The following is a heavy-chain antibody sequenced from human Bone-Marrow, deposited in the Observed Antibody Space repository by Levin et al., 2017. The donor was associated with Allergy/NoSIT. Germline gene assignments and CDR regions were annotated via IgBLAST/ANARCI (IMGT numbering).Heavy chain of an antibody. CDR2: IYSSGST. CDR3: ARRGDSGRSFDY. V-gene: IGHV4-39*01. J-gene: IGHJ4*02. CDR1: GGSISSSTYY. D-gene: IGHD2-21*01. Sequence: PGGSLRLSCSVSGGSISSSTYYWGWIRQPPGKGLEWIGSIYSSGSTYYNPSLKSRVTISVDTSKNQFSLNLSSVTAADTAIYYCARRGDSGRSFDYWGQGTMVTVSS.